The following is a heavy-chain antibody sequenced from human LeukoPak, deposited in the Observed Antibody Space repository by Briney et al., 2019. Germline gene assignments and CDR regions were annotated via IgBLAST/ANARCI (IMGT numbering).Heavy chain of an antibody. CDR2: VFYSGGT. J-gene: IGHJ4*02. CDR3: ASVDTDMDIFDE. D-gene: IGHD5-18*01. Sequence: SATLSLTCTVSGGSISSYYWSWVRQPPGKGLEWIGYVFYSGGTKENSSLKSRVTMSIDTSKNQFSLKLTSVTAADTAVYYCASVDTDMDIFDEWGQGTLVTVSS. CDR1: GGSISSYY. V-gene: IGHV4-59*01.